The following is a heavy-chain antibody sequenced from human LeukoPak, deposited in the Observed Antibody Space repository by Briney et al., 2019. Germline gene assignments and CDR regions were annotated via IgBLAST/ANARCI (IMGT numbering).Heavy chain of an antibody. J-gene: IGHJ6*04. CDR2: IIPIFGTA. Sequence: SVKVSCKASGGTFSSYAISWVRQAPGQGLEWMGRIIPIFGTANYAQKFQGRVTITTDESTSTAYMELSSLRSEDTAVYYCARGRLLQWLVPYMDVWGKGTTVTVSS. V-gene: IGHV1-69*05. CDR1: GGTFSSYA. D-gene: IGHD6-19*01. CDR3: ARGRLLQWLVPYMDV.